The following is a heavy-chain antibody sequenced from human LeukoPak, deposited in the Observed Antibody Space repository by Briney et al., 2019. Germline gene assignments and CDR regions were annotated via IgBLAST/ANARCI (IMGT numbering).Heavy chain of an antibody. J-gene: IGHJ4*02. CDR1: GGSVSRGSYY. D-gene: IGHD1-26*01. V-gene: IGHV4-61*01. CDR2: IYYSGST. Sequence: SETLSLTCTVSGGSVSRGSYYWSWIRQPPGKRLEWIGYIYYSGSTNYNPSLKSRVTISVDTSKNQFSLKLSSVTAADTAVYYCARVRYSGSYDYWGQGTLVTVSS. CDR3: ARVRYSGSYDY.